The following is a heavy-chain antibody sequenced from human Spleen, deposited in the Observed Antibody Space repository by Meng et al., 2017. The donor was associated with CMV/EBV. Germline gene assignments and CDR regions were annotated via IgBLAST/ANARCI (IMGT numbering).Heavy chain of an antibody. CDR1: GFSLTTSGVG. J-gene: IGHJ4*02. V-gene: IGHV2-5*01. Sequence: SGPTLVKPTQTLTLTCTFSGFSLTTSGVGVGWIRQPPGKALEWLALIYWSDNKFYNPSLRNRLSITKDTRRNRVVLTLDNVDPVDTGTYHCSHTVRHYDSSGFYYPWPDYWGQGVQVTVSS. CDR2: IYWSDNK. CDR3: SHTVRHYDSSGFYYPWPDY. D-gene: IGHD3-22*01.